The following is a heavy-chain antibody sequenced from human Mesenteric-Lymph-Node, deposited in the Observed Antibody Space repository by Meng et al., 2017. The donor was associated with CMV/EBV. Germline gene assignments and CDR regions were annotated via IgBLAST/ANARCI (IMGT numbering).Heavy chain of an antibody. D-gene: IGHD6-13*01. V-gene: IGHV5-51*01. CDR2: IYPGDSDT. CDR3: ARQGIAAAGNIYYYYGMDV. CDR1: GYSFTSYW. J-gene: IGHJ6*02. Sequence: KVSCKGSGYSFTSYWIGWVRQMPGKGLEWMGIIYPGDSDTRYSPSFQGQVTISADKSISTAYLQWSSLKASDTAMYYCARQGIAAAGNIYYYYGMDVWGQGTTVTVSS.